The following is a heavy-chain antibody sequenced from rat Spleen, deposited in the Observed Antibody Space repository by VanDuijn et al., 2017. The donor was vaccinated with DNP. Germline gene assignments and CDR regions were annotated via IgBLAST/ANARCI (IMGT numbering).Heavy chain of an antibody. CDR2: INTDGGST. D-gene: IGHD4-3*01. CDR1: GFTFSNYD. V-gene: IGHV5-25*01. J-gene: IGHJ2*01. CDR3: AKNSGYYFDY. Sequence: EVQLVESGGGLVQPGRSMKLSCAASGFTFSNYDMAWVRQAPTKGLEWVASINTDGGSTYYPDSVKGRFTISRDNAKSSLYLQMNSLKSEDTATYYCAKNSGYYFDYWGQGVMVTVSS.